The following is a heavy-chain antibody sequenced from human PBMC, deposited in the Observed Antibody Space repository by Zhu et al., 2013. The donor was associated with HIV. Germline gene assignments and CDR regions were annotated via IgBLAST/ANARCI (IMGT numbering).Heavy chain of an antibody. CDR1: GGTFSSYA. CDR2: IIPIFGTA. V-gene: IGHV1-69*01. Sequence: QVQLVQSGAEVKKPGSSVKVSCKASGGTFSSYAISWVRQAPGQGLEWMGGIIPIFGTANYAQKFQGRVTITADESTSTAYMELSSLRSEDTAVYYCARVGVVVVPAAIVADDYGDYRLDYWGQGTLVTVSS. J-gene: IGHJ4*02. CDR3: ARVGVVVVPAAIVADDYGDYRLDY. D-gene: IGHD2-2*02.